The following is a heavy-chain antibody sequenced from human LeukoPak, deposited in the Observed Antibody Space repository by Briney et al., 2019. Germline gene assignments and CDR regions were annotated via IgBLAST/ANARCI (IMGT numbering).Heavy chain of an antibody. V-gene: IGHV4-59*01. CDR1: GDSISRYY. J-gene: IGHJ5*02. CDR3: ARDLSRGFDP. D-gene: IGHD2/OR15-2a*01. Sequence: TSETLSLTCSVSGDSISRYYWSWIRQPPGKGLEWIGYMYYNGSSSYNPSLKSRVTISVDTSKNEFSLKLSSVTAADTAAYYCARDLSRGFDPWGQGILVTVSS. CDR2: MYYNGSS.